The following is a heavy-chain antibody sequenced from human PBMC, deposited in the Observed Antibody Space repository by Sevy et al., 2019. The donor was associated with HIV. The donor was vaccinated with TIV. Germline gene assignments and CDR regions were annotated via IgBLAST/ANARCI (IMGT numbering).Heavy chain of an antibody. Sequence: GESLKISCTTSGFTFDDYAMSWFRQAPGKGLEWVAFITRNSYEAYGGTTDYGASVKGRFIISRDDSKSIAYLQMNSLKTEDTDVYYCTRGLATADTPEYYFDYWGQGTLVTVSS. J-gene: IGHJ4*02. D-gene: IGHD5-12*01. CDR3: TRGLATADTPEYYFDY. V-gene: IGHV3-49*03. CDR1: GFTFDDYA. CDR2: ITRNSYEAYGGTT.